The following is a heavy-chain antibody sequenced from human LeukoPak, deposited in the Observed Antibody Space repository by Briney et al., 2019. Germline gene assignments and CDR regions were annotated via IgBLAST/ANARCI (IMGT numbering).Heavy chain of an antibody. V-gene: IGHV4-4*07. CDR3: AREGDYDFWSGSYYFDY. Sequence: SETLSLTCTVSGGSISSYYWSWIRQPAGKGLEWIGRIYTSGSTNYNPSLKSRVTMSVDTSKNQFSLKLSSVTAADTAVYYCAREGDYDFWSGSYYFDYWGQGTLVTVSS. CDR1: GGSISSYY. J-gene: IGHJ4*02. CDR2: IYTSGST. D-gene: IGHD3-3*01.